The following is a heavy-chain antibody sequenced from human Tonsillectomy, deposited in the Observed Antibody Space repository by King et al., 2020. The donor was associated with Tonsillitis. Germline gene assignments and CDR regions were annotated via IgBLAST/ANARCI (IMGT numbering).Heavy chain of an antibody. J-gene: IGHJ3*01. CDR2: ISSSSSYL. Sequence: VQLVESGGGLVKPGGSLRLSCAAYDFTFSTYFMNWVRQAPGKGLEWVSSISSSSSYLYYADSVKGRFTISRDNAKNSLYLQMNSLRAEDTAVYYCARGPHYTDSRGVNAFDLWGQGTLVIVFS. V-gene: IGHV3-21*01. D-gene: IGHD3-22*01. CDR1: DFTFSTYF. CDR3: ARGPHYTDSRGVNAFDL.